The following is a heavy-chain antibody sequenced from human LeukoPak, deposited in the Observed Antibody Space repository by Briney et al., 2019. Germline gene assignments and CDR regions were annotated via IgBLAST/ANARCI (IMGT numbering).Heavy chain of an antibody. Sequence: ASVKVSCKASGYTFTSYAMNWVRQAPGQGLEWMGWISAYNGNTNYAQKLQGRVTMTTDTSTSTAYMELRSLRSDDTAVYYCARVDNVSGSKRYHFDYWGQGTLVTVSS. CDR1: GYTFTSYA. CDR2: ISAYNGNT. J-gene: IGHJ4*02. CDR3: ARVDNVSGSKRYHFDY. D-gene: IGHD3-16*01. V-gene: IGHV1-18*01.